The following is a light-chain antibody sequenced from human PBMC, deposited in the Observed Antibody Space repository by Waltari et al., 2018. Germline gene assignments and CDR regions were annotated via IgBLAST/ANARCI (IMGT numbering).Light chain of an antibody. CDR2: AGS. J-gene: IGKJ2*01. CDR1: QSVSSSF. Sequence: EIVLTQSPGTLSLSPGQTATLSCWASQSVSSSFLAWYQQRPRQPPRLLIYAGSKRATGIPDTFSGSGSGRDFTLPISRLEPEDFAVYHCQHYGSAPPYTFGQGTKLEIK. CDR3: QHYGSAPPYT. V-gene: IGKV3-20*01.